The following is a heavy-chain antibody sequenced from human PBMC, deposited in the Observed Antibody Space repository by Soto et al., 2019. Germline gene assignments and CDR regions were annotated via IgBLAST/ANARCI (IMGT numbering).Heavy chain of an antibody. CDR2: ISAYNGNT. V-gene: IGHV1-18*01. D-gene: IGHD3-10*01. J-gene: IGHJ6*02. Sequence: ASVKVSCKASGYTFTSYGISWVRQAPGQGLEWMGWISAYNGNTNYAQKLQGRVTMTTDTSTSTAYMELRSLRSDDTAVYYCARKLDYYGSGSYYNYYGMDVWGQGTTVTVSS. CDR1: GYTFTSYG. CDR3: ARKLDYYGSGSYYNYYGMDV.